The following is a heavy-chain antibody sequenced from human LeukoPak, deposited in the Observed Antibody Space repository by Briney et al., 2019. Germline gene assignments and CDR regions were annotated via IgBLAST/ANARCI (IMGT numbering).Heavy chain of an antibody. CDR3: AFRYCTGGSCPSPFDY. D-gene: IGHD2-15*01. J-gene: IGHJ4*02. Sequence: ASVKVSCKAPENIFNRYDINWVRQATGHGLEWMGWTNPNSGNTGYAHKFQGRVTMTRTPSTSTAYMELSSLRSEDTAVYYCAFRYCTGGSCPSPFDYWGQGTLITVSS. CDR2: TNPNSGNT. V-gene: IGHV1-8*01. CDR1: ENIFNRYD.